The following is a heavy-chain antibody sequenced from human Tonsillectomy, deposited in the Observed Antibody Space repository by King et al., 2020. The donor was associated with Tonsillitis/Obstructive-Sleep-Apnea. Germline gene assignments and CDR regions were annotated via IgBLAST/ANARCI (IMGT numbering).Heavy chain of an antibody. D-gene: IGHD6-13*01. J-gene: IGHJ6*03. CDR2: ISGGGGST. CDR1: GFTFSSYA. V-gene: IGHV3-23*04. CDR3: ASSSSHYFDYYMDV. Sequence: VQLVESGGGLVQPGGSLRLSCAPSGFTFSSYAMNWVRQAPGKGLEWVSAISGGGGSTYYADSVKGRFTISRDNSKNTLYLQMNSLRAEDTAVYYCASSSSHYFDYYMDVWGKGTTVTVSS.